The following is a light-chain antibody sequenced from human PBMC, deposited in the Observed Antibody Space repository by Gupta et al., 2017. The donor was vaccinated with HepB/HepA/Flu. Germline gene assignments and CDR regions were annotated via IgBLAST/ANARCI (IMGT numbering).Light chain of an antibody. Sequence: DIQMTQSPSSLSASVGDRVTITCQASQDISNFLNWYQQKPGKVPKFLIYDASNLAKGVPSRFSGRGYGTDFTLTISSRQPEDIAKYYCQQEDSFPVTFGRGTXVEIK. CDR2: DAS. CDR1: QDISNF. J-gene: IGKJ4*01. V-gene: IGKV1-33*01. CDR3: QQEDSFPVT.